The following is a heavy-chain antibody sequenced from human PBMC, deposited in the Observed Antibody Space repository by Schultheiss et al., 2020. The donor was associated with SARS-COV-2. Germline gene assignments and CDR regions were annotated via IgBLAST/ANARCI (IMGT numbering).Heavy chain of an antibody. J-gene: IGHJ6*03. CDR2: IYDSGTT. CDR1: GDSISSYY. V-gene: IGHV4-59*01. D-gene: IGHD2-2*01. CDR3: ARMPLYYYYYYMDV. Sequence: SQTLSLTCTVSGDSISSYYWSWIRQSPGRGLEWIGYIYDSGTTNYNPSLKSRVTISVDTSKNQFSLKVRSVTAADTAVYYCARMPLYYYYYYMDVWGKGTTVTVSS.